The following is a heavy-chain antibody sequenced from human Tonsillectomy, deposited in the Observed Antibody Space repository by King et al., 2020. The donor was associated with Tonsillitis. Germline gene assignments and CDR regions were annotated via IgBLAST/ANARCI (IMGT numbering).Heavy chain of an antibody. CDR1: GFTFSSYW. J-gene: IGHJ2*01. Sequence: VQLVESGGGLVQPGGSLRLSCAASGFTFSSYWMHWVRQAPGKGLVWVSRINSDGSSTTYADSVKGRFTISRDNAKNTLDLEMNSLRTEDTAVYYCARGWDDYGGNSPGGYLDLWGRGTLVTVSS. CDR3: ARGWDDYGGNSPGGYLDL. D-gene: IGHD4-23*01. V-gene: IGHV3-74*01. CDR2: INSDGSST.